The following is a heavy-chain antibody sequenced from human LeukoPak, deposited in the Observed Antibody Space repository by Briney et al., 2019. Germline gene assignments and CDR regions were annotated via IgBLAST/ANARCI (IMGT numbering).Heavy chain of an antibody. CDR2: IYYSGST. D-gene: IGHD3-22*01. J-gene: IGHJ4*02. CDR1: GVSISSSSYY. V-gene: IGHV4-39*01. Sequence: SETLSLTCTVSGVSISSSSYYWGWIRQPPGKGLEWIGSIYYSGSTYYNPSLKSRVTIFVDTSKNQFSLKLSSVTAADTAVYYCAAYVLYSSGYYHFDYWGQGTLVTVSS. CDR3: AAYVLYSSGYYHFDY.